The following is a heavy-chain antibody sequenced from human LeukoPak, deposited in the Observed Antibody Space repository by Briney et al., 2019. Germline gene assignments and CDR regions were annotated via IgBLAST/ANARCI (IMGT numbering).Heavy chain of an antibody. D-gene: IGHD4-11*01. Sequence: GGSLRLSCEGSGFTFSNYWMSWVRQAPGKGLEWVANIQQHGSETYYGDSVKGRFTISRDNAKNTLYLQMNSLRAEDTAVYYCAQAMTTVTVEFSFHYWGQGTLVTVSS. J-gene: IGHJ4*02. CDR2: IQQHGSET. CDR3: AQAMTTVTVEFSFHY. CDR1: GFTFSNYW. V-gene: IGHV3-7*03.